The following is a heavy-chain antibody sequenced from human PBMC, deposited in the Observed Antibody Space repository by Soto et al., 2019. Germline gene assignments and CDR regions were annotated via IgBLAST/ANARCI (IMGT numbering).Heavy chain of an antibody. Sequence: SETLSLTCTVSGGSISSSSYYWGWIRQPPGKGLEWIGSIYYSGSTYYNPSLKSRVTISVDTSKNQFSLKLSSVTAADTAVYYCARHPPYYGSGSYFDSPPIALPWFDPWGQGTLVTVSS. CDR2: IYYSGST. V-gene: IGHV4-39*01. J-gene: IGHJ5*02. CDR1: GGSISSSSYY. D-gene: IGHD3-10*01. CDR3: ARHPPYYGSGSYFDSPPIALPWFDP.